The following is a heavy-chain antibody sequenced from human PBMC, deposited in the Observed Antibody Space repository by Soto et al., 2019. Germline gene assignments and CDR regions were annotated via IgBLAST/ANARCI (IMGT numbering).Heavy chain of an antibody. Sequence: EVQLLESGGGLVQPGGSLRLSCAASGFTFSSYAMSWVRQAPGKGLEWVSAISGSGGSTYYADSVKGRLTISRDNSKNTLYLQMNSLRAEDTVVYYGAKDSYYDSSGYGLSGAFDYWGQGTLVTVSS. D-gene: IGHD3-22*01. CDR2: ISGSGGST. CDR3: AKDSYYDSSGYGLSGAFDY. CDR1: GFTFSSYA. J-gene: IGHJ4*02. V-gene: IGHV3-23*01.